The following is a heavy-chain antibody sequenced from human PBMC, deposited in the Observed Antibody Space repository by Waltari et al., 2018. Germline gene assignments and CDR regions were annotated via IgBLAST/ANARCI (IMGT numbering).Heavy chain of an antibody. Sequence: GTLSLTCAVSGDSMSSTYWWSWVRQSPGKGLEWIGQIHGSGKANYNPSFASRVAISIETSNNQFSLKVTSATAADTAMYFCARDRGRGLYLDSWGQGTLVTVSP. V-gene: IGHV4-4*01. CDR2: IHGSGKA. CDR3: ARDRGRGLYLDS. J-gene: IGHJ4*02. CDR1: GDSMSSTYW. D-gene: IGHD2-15*01.